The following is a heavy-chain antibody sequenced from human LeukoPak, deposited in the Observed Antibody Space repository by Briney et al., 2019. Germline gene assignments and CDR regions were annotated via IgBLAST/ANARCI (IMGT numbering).Heavy chain of an antibody. CDR1: GYIFTGYG. CDR3: ARDPNSTHFDY. CDR2: ISAYNGNT. D-gene: IGHD6-13*01. Sequence: GASVKVSCKASGYIFTGYGISWVRQAPGQGLEWMGWISAYNGNTNYAQKLQGRVTMTTDTSTSTTYMELRSLRSADTAVYYCARDPNSTHFDYWGQGTLVTVSS. V-gene: IGHV1-18*01. J-gene: IGHJ4*02.